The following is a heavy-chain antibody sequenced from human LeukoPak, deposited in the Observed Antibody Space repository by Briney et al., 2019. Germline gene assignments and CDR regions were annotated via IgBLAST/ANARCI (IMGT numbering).Heavy chain of an antibody. V-gene: IGHV4-39*07. CDR2: TYYSGIT. Sequence: PSETLSLTCTLSGDSINSTSFYWGWIRQPPGKGLECIGTTYYSGITYHSSSLKSRVTISVDTSKNQFSLKLSSVTAADTAVYFCARSGPAAGRPDAFDIWGQGTMVTVSS. CDR1: GDSINSTSFY. CDR3: ARSGPAAGRPDAFDI. D-gene: IGHD2-2*01. J-gene: IGHJ3*02.